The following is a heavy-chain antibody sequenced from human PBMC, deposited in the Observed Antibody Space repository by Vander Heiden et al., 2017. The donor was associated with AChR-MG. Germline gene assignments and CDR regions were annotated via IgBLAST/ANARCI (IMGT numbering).Heavy chain of an antibody. CDR3: ATDRRDNYYYYYMDV. J-gene: IGHJ6*03. CDR2: VSHDTKNK. CDR1: GFIFSDYG. Sequence: QVQLVESGGGVVRPGRSLRLSCAASGFIFSDYGMHWVRQAPGKGLEWVAVVSHDTKNKYSADSVKGRFIISRDNSKNMLYLQMNSLKVEDTAVYYCATDRRDNYYYYYMDVWGKGTTVTVSS. V-gene: IGHV3-30*03.